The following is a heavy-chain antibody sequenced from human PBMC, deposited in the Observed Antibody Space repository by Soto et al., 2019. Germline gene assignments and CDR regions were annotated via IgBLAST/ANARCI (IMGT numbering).Heavy chain of an antibody. CDR1: GGSIITTTYY. D-gene: IGHD4-4*01. Sequence: QLQLQESGPGLVKPSETLSLTCTVSGGSIITTTYYWGWLRQPPGKGLEWIGSVYYSGSTYYNPSLTSRVPISVDTSMNQFSLVLSSVTAADTAVYFCARAPTDYSHDYWGLGNLVTVSS. J-gene: IGHJ4*02. CDR2: VYYSGST. CDR3: ARAPTDYSHDY. V-gene: IGHV4-39*01.